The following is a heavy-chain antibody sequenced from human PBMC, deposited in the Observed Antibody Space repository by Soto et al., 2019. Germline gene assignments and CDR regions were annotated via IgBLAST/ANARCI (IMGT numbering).Heavy chain of an antibody. V-gene: IGHV3-23*01. CDR3: AKCTVDTIVTSGWCNGLDP. J-gene: IGHJ5*02. CDR1: GFTFSSSA. D-gene: IGHD6-19*01. CDR2: IRGTNGNT. Sequence: EVQLLESGGGLVQPGGSLRLSCAASGFTFSSSAMSWVRQAPGKGLEWVSAIRGTNGNTHYAESVKGRLTIPRDNSKNTLYLQMNFLRAEDTAVYYCAKCTVDTIVTSGWCNGLDPRGQGTLVIVSS.